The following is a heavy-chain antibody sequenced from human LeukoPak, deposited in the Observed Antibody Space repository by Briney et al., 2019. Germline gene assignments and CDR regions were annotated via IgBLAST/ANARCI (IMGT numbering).Heavy chain of an antibody. J-gene: IGHJ4*02. CDR2: ISSSSSTI. CDR3: ARSPSDYYGSGSYLDY. D-gene: IGHD3-10*01. V-gene: IGHV3-48*04. CDR1: GFTFSSYS. Sequence: GGSLRLSCAASGFTFSSYSMNWVRQAPGKGLEWVSYISSSSSTIYYADSVKGRFTISRDNAKNSLYLQMNSLRAEDTAVYYCARSPSDYYGSGSYLDYWGQGTLVTVSS.